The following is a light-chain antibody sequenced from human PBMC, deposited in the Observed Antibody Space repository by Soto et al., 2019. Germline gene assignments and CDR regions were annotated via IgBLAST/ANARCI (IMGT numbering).Light chain of an antibody. Sequence: QSALTQPPSASGSPGQSVTISCTGTSSDVGGYNYVSWYQHHPGKAPKLMIYEVTKRPSGVPDRFSGSKSGNTASLTVSGLQAEAEADYYCNSYADSDNWVFGGGTKLTVL. CDR2: EVT. CDR1: SSDVGGYNY. CDR3: NSYADSDNWV. J-gene: IGLJ3*02. V-gene: IGLV2-8*01.